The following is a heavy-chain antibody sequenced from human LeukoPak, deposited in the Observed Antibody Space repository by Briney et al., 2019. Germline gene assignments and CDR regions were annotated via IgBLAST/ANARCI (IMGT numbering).Heavy chain of an antibody. CDR3: ALSGSGYYSFDC. CDR1: GFTFDDYA. V-gene: IGHV3-9*01. Sequence: PGRSLRLSCAASGFTFDDYAMHWVRQAPGKGLEWVSGISWNSGSIGYADSVKGRFTISRDNAKNSLYLQMNSLRAEDTALYYCALSGSGYYSFDCWGQGTLVTVSS. CDR2: ISWNSGSI. D-gene: IGHD3-22*01. J-gene: IGHJ4*02.